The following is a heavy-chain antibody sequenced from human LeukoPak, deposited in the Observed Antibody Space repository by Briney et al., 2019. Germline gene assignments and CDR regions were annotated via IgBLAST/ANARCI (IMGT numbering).Heavy chain of an antibody. D-gene: IGHD3-22*01. Sequence: GGSLRLSCAASGFTFSSYAMHWVRQAPGKGLEWVAVISYDGSNKYYADSVKGRFTISRDNSKNTLYLQMNSLRAEDTAVYYCARDRIYYDSSGYLSYWGQGTLVTVSS. CDR2: ISYDGSNK. CDR1: GFTFSSYA. V-gene: IGHV3-30-3*01. CDR3: ARDRIYYDSSGYLSY. J-gene: IGHJ4*02.